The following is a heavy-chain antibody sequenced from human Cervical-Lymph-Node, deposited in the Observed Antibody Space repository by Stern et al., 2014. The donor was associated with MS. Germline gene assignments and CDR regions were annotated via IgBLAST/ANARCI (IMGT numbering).Heavy chain of an antibody. CDR1: GYTFTSYG. CDR3: ARDPGYCSSTSCAREDY. D-gene: IGHD2-2*01. J-gene: IGHJ4*02. Sequence: VQLVQSGAEVKNPAPPPNPPCQASGYTFTSYGISWVRQAPGQGLEWMGWISAYNGNTNYAQKLQGRVTMTTDTSTSTAYMELRSLRSDDTAVYYCARDPGYCSSTSCAREDYWGQGTLVTVSS. CDR2: ISAYNGNT. V-gene: IGHV1-18*01.